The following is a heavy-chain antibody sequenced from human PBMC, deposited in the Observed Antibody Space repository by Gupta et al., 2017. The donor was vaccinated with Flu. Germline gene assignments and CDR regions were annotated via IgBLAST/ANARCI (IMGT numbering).Heavy chain of an antibody. V-gene: IGHV3-69-1*01. Sequence: EVHLVESGGGLVQPGGSLRLTRVISGCSPSDSHMNWIRQGPGKGPEWISYIGSGGNTDYADSVRGRFTISRDNARDSVFLQMNSLRDEDTALYYCARDLDWAFIFWGQGVLVTVSS. CDR1: GCSPSDSH. CDR3: ARDLDWAFIF. J-gene: IGHJ4*02. CDR2: IGSGGNT. D-gene: IGHD2-21*01.